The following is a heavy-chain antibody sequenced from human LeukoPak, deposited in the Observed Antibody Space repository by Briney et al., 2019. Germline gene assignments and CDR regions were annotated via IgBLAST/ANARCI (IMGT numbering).Heavy chain of an antibody. V-gene: IGHV5-51*01. CDR1: GYPFTAYW. CDR3: ARQDGYALYYFDY. D-gene: IGHD5-24*01. Sequence: GESLQISCKTSGYPFTAYWIAWVRQMPGKGLEWMGIIYPSDSDTRYSPSFQGQVTISADKSISTAYLQWSSLKASDTAMYYCARQDGYALYYFDYWGQGTLVTVSS. CDR2: IYPSDSDT. J-gene: IGHJ4*02.